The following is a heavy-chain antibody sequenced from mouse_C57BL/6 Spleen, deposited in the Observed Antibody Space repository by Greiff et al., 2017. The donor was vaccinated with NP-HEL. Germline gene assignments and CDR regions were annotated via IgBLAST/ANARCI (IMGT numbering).Heavy chain of an antibody. J-gene: IGHJ4*01. D-gene: IGHD4-1*01. Sequence: EVQLQQSGPELVKPGASVKISCKASGYTFTDYYMNWVKQSHGKSLEWIGDINPNNGGTSYNQKFKGKATLTVDKSSSTAYMELRSLTSEDSAVYYCSANWDVENAMGYWGQGTSVTVSS. CDR2: INPNNGGT. CDR1: GYTFTDYY. V-gene: IGHV1-26*01. CDR3: SANWDVENAMGY.